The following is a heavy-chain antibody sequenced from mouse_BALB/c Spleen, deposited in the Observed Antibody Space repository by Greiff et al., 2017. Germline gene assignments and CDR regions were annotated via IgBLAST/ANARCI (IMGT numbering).Heavy chain of an antibody. CDR3: ASGSSGAWFAY. J-gene: IGHJ3*01. CDR1: GFTFTDYY. CDR2: IRNKANGYTT. V-gene: IGHV7-3*02. D-gene: IGHD1-1*01. Sequence: EVKLMESGGGLVQPGGSLRLSCATSGFTFTDYYMSWVRQPPGKALEWLGFIRNKANGYTTEYSASVKGRFTISRDNSQSILYLQMNTLRAENSATYYCASGSSGAWFAYWGQGTLVTVSA.